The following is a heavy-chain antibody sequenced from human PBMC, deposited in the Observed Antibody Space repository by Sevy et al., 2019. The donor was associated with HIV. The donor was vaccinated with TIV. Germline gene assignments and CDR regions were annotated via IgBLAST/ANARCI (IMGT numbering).Heavy chain of an antibody. CDR1: GFTFSNSN. CDR2: ITSESGYI. Sequence: GGSLRLSCAGAGFTFSNSNMNWVRQAPGKGLQWVSSITSESGYIYYSDTVKGRFIISRENAKNSVYLQMNSLRADDTAVYYCARDRVQPSHWYFDLWGRGTLVTVSS. D-gene: IGHD3-10*01. CDR3: ARDRVQPSHWYFDL. V-gene: IGHV3-21*01. J-gene: IGHJ2*01.